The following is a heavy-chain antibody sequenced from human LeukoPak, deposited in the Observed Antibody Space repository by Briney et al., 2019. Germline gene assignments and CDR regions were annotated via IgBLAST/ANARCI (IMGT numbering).Heavy chain of an antibody. Sequence: PGGSLRLSCAASGFTFSTYAMSWVRQAPGKGLEWVSTISGNGGSTYYADSVKGRFSISRDNSKNTLYLQMNSLRAEDTAVYYCARDPGDAIYYFDYWGQGLLVTVSS. CDR2: ISGNGGST. J-gene: IGHJ4*02. D-gene: IGHD3-10*01. CDR3: ARDPGDAIYYFDY. CDR1: GFTFSTYA. V-gene: IGHV3-23*01.